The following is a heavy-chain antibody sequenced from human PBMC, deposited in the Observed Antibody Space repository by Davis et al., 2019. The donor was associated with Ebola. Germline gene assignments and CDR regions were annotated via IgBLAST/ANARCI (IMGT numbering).Heavy chain of an antibody. CDR1: GFTFSSYW. D-gene: IGHD3-10*01. CDR3: ARVIMVRGVCWFDP. Sequence: GESLKISRAASGFTFSSYWMHWVRQAPGKGLVWVSRINSDGSSTSYADSVKGRFTISRDNAKNSLYLQMNSLRAEDTAVYYCARVIMVRGVCWFDPWGQGTLVTVSS. J-gene: IGHJ5*02. CDR2: INSDGSST. V-gene: IGHV3-74*01.